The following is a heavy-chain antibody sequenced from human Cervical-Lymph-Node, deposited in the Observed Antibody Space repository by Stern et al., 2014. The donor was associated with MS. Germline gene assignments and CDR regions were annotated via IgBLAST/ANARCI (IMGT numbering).Heavy chain of an antibody. D-gene: IGHD5-18*01. Sequence: EVQLVESGAEVKKPGESLKISCKVSGYDFTAYWIGWVRQTPGKGLEWMGIIYPGDSDTTYSPSFQGQVPISVDKSSSTAYVQWSTLKASDTAIYYCARRGYSYSLDYWGQGTLVTVSS. V-gene: IGHV5-51*03. CDR1: GYDFTAYW. CDR3: ARRGYSYSLDY. CDR2: IYPGDSDT. J-gene: IGHJ4*02.